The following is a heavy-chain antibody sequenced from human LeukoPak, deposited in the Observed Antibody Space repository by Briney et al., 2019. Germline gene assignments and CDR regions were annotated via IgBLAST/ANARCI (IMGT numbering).Heavy chain of an antibody. J-gene: IGHJ4*02. CDR3: ARFRIAPRRWYFDY. V-gene: IGHV4-30-2*01. Sequence: PSQTLSLTCTVSGGSISSGGYYWSWIRQPPGKGLEWIGYIYHSGSTYYNPSLKSRVTISVDTSKNQFSLKLSSVTAADTAVYYCARFRIAPRRWYFDYRGQGTLVTVSS. CDR1: GGSISSGGYY. D-gene: IGHD4-23*01. CDR2: IYHSGST.